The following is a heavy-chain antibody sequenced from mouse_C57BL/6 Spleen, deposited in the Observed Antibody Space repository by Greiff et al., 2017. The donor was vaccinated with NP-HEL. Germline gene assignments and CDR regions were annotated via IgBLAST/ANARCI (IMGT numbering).Heavy chain of an antibody. CDR2: IHPNSGST. Sequence: QVQLQQPGAELVKPGASVKLSCKASGYTFTSYWMHWVKQRPGQGLEWIGMIHPNSGSTTYNEKFKSKATMTVDKSSSTAYMQLSSLTSEDTGVYYCARGGYAVVADYASDYWGQGTSVTVSS. D-gene: IGHD1-1*01. CDR1: GYTFTSYW. V-gene: IGHV1-64*01. J-gene: IGHJ4*01. CDR3: ARGGYAVVADYASDY.